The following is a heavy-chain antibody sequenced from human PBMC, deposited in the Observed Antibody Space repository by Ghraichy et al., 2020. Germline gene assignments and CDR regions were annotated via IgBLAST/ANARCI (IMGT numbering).Heavy chain of an antibody. CDR1: GDSVSGNIPT. Sequence: SQTLSLTCAISGDSVSGNIPTWNWIRQSPSRGLEWLGRTYYRSKWYSDYAVSVKSRISINPDTSKNQFSLQLNSVTPEDTAVYYCARDCTTTNCPGRFDPWGQGTLVTVSS. D-gene: IGHD2-2*01. CDR2: TYYRSKWYS. J-gene: IGHJ5*02. CDR3: ARDCTTTNCPGRFDP. V-gene: IGHV6-1*01.